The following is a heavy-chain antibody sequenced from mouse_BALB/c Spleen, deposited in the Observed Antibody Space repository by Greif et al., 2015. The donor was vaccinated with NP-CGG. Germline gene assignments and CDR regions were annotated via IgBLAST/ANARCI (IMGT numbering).Heavy chain of an antibody. J-gene: IGHJ4*01. CDR1: GYTSTSYW. Sequence: QVQLQQPGAELVKPGASVKLSCKASGYTSTSYWMHWVKQRPGQGLEWIGEIDPSDSYTNYNQKFKGKATLTVEKSSSTAYMQLSSLTSEDSAVSYCARKDNRGNAMDYWGQGASVTVSS. V-gene: IGHV1-69*02. D-gene: IGHD1-3*01. CDR3: ARKDNRGNAMDY. CDR2: IDPSDSYT.